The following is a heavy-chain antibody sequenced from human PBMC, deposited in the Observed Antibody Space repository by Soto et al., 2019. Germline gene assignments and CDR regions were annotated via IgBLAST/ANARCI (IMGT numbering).Heavy chain of an antibody. V-gene: IGHV4-39*01. CDR2: IYYSGST. Sequence: QLQLQESGPGQVKPSETLSLTCTVSGGSISSSSYYWGWIRQPPGKGLEWIGSIYYSGSTYYNPSLKSRVTISVDTSKNQFSLKLSSVTAEATAVYYCARRNAWIPNNWFDPWGQGTLVTVSS. CDR1: GGSISSSSYY. D-gene: IGHD5-18*01. CDR3: ARRNAWIPNNWFDP. J-gene: IGHJ5*02.